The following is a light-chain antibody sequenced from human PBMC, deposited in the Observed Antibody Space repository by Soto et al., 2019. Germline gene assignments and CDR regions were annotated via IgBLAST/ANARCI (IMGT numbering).Light chain of an antibody. J-gene: IGKJ4*01. Sequence: DMEMTQSPSSLSASVGDRVTITCRASQSISNYLNWYQHKPGKVPKLLIYAASSLQSGVPTRFSGSGSGTGFTLTINSLQPEDFAPYYCQQSYGTPLTVGGGTK. CDR2: AAS. V-gene: IGKV1-39*01. CDR1: QSISNY. CDR3: QQSYGTPLT.